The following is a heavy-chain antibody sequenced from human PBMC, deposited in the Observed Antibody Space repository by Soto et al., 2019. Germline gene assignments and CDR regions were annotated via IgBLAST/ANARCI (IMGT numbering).Heavy chain of an antibody. CDR2: IIPILGIA. D-gene: IGHD2-2*01. J-gene: IGHJ5*02. Sequence: QVQLVQSGAEVKKPGSSVKVSCKASGGTFSSYTISWVRQAPGQGLEWMGSIIPILGIANYAQKFQGRVTITADKPTSTADMELSSLRSEDTAVYYCAAYCSSTSCYPGWFDPWGQGTLVTVSS. CDR1: GGTFSSYT. CDR3: AAYCSSTSCYPGWFDP. V-gene: IGHV1-69*02.